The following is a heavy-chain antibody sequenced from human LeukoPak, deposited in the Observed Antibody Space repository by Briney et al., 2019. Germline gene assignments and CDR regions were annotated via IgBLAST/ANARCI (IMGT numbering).Heavy chain of an antibody. CDR3: ARDRGGYGSIDY. J-gene: IGHJ4*02. Sequence: TLSLTCAVSGGSISSGGYSWSWIRQPPGKGLEWIGYIYHSGSTYYNPSLKSRVTISVNRSKNQFSLKLSSVTAADTAVYYCARDRGGYGSIDYWGQGTLVTVSS. D-gene: IGHD3-10*01. V-gene: IGHV4-30-2*01. CDR1: GGSISSGGYS. CDR2: IYHSGST.